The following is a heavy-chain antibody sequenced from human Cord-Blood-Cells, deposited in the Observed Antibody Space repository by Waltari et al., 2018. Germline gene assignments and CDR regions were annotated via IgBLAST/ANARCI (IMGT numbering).Heavy chain of an antibody. D-gene: IGHD3-10*01. Sequence: QVQLVQSGAEVKKPGASVKVSCKASGYTFTSSYMPWVRQAPGQGLEWMGIINPSGGSTSYAQKFQGRVTMTRDTSTSTVYMELSSLRSEDTAVYYCARDREVGEGGSGSYYNFLYWGQGTLVTVSS. CDR2: INPSGGST. CDR3: ARDREVGEGGSGSYYNFLY. J-gene: IGHJ4*02. V-gene: IGHV1-46*01. CDR1: GYTFTSSY.